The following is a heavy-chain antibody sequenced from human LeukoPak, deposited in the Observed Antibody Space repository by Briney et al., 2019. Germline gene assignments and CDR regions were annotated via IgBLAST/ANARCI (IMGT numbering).Heavy chain of an antibody. D-gene: IGHD2-2*01. CDR2: IIPIFGTA. CDR1: GGTFSSYA. CDR3: ARDAYCSSTSCYPRPYGMDV. V-gene: IGHV1-69*06. Sequence: KVSCKASGGTFSSYAISWVRQAPGQGLEWMGGIIPIFGTANYAQKFQGRVTITADKSTSTAYMELSSLRSEDTAVYYCARDAYCSSTSCYPRPYGMDVWGKGTTVTVSS. J-gene: IGHJ6*04.